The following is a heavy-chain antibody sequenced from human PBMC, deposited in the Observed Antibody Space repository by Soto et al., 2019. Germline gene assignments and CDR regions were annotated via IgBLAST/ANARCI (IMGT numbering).Heavy chain of an antibody. CDR3: ARRGVQDAFDI. CDR2: IYPGDSHT. V-gene: IGHV5-51*01. Sequence: PGESLKISCKGSGYIFTSYWICWVRQMPVKGLEWMGIIYPGDSHTRYSPSFQGQVTISADKSINTAYLQWSSLKASDTAIYYCARRGVQDAFDIWGQGTMVTVSS. CDR1: GYIFTSYW. J-gene: IGHJ3*02. D-gene: IGHD1-1*01.